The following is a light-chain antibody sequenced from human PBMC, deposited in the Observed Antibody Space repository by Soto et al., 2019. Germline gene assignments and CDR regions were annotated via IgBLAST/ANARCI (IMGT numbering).Light chain of an antibody. CDR3: SSYTTIKTVV. Sequence: QSALTQPASVSGSPGQSITISCTGTSSDIGTYKYVSWFQHQPGKAPELIIFKFTTPPSVISDRFSGFKSANTAYLTISGVHPEDEPDYHCSSYTTIKTVVFGGETKLTVL. CDR2: KFT. J-gene: IGLJ3*02. V-gene: IGLV2-14*01. CDR1: SSDIGTYKY.